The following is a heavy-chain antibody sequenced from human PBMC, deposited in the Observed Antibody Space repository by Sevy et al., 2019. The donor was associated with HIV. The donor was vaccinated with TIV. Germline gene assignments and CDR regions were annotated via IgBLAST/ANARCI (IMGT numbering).Heavy chain of an antibody. CDR1: GFSFKNVW. CDR3: ATVLGAGAAGAFEI. V-gene: IGHV3-15*01. D-gene: IGHD1-26*01. Sequence: GWSLRLSCAGSGFSFKNVWMSWVRQTPGKGLEWVGHAKRKSDGGSIDYGSPVNGRFTISRDESKDMLYLQMSSLKTEDTGVYYCATVLGAGAAGAFEIWGQSTMVTVSS. J-gene: IGHJ3*02. CDR2: AKRKSDGGSI.